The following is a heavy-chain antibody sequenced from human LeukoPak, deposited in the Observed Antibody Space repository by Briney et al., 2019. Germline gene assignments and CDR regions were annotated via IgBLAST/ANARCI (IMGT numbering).Heavy chain of an antibody. D-gene: IGHD3-22*01. Sequence: PSETLSLTCTVSGGSVNSGSYYWNWIRQPPGKGLEWIGYIYYSGSTNYNPSLKSRVTISVDTSKNQFSLKLSSVTAADTAVYYCASRGYYDSSGYYYSFDYWGQGTLVTVSS. CDR2: IYYSGST. CDR1: GGSVNSGSYY. CDR3: ASRGYYDSSGYYYSFDY. J-gene: IGHJ4*02. V-gene: IGHV4-61*01.